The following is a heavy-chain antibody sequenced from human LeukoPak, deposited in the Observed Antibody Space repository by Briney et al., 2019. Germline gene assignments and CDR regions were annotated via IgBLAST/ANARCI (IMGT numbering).Heavy chain of an antibody. CDR2: IYPGDSDT. D-gene: IGHD4-17*01. V-gene: IGHV5-51*01. CDR1: GYRFTSYW. CDR3: ARQAPYGHLPGP. Sequence: ESLKISCKGSGYRFTSYWFGWVRQMPGKGLGWMGIIYPGDSDTRYSTSFQGQVTISADKAISTAYLQWSSLKASDTAMYYCARQAPYGHLPGPWGQGTLVTVSS. J-gene: IGHJ4*02.